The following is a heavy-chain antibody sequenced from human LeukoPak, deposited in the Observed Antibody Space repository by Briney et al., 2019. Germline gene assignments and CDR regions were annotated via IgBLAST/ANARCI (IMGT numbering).Heavy chain of an antibody. CDR1: GDYINSGYF. CDR2: ISYTGTN. Sequence: PSETLSLTCTVSGDYINSGYFWNWIRQRPGTGLEWIGYISYTGTNYYNPSLRNRLAMSVDTSKNQFSLKLSSATAADTAVYYCARGNDHFDFWGQGSLVTVSS. CDR3: ARGNDHFDF. V-gene: IGHV4-31*03. J-gene: IGHJ4*02.